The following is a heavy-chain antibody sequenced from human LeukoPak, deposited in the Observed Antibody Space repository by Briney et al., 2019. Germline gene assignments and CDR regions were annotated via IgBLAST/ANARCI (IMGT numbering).Heavy chain of an antibody. CDR2: IKQDGSEK. D-gene: IGHD3-3*01. Sequence: QPGGSLRLSCAASGFTFSSYWMSWVRQAPGKGLEWVANIKQDGSEKYYVDSVKGRFTISRDNAKNSLYLQMNSLRAEDTAVYYSARDEYFWSGYYTDYWGQGTLVTVSS. CDR1: GFTFSSYW. J-gene: IGHJ4*02. V-gene: IGHV3-7*01. CDR3: ARDEYFWSGYYTDY.